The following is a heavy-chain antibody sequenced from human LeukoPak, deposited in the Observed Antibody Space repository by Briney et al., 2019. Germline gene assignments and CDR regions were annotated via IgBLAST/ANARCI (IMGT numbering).Heavy chain of an antibody. CDR1: GYSFTNYW. CDR2: IYPGDSDT. J-gene: IGHJ3*02. CDR3: ASTASHDAFDI. V-gene: IGHV5-51*01. Sequence: GESLKISREGSGYSFTNYWIGLGRQIPGKGLGLVGIIYPGDSDTKYSTSFQGQVTISADKSISTGYLQWSSLKASDTAMYYCASTASHDAFDIWEQGTL.